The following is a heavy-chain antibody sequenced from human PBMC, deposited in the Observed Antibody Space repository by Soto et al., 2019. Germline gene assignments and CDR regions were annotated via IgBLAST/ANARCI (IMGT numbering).Heavy chain of an antibody. CDR2: ISYDGSNK. D-gene: IGHD4-17*01. CDR3: AKDPRMTTVAPQYCDY. Sequence: GGSLRLSCAASGFTFSSYGMHWVRQAPGKGLEWVAVISYDGSNKYYADSVKGRFTISRDNSKNTLYLQMNSLRAEDTAVYYCAKDPRMTTVAPQYCDYWGQGTLVTVSS. J-gene: IGHJ4*02. V-gene: IGHV3-30*18. CDR1: GFTFSSYG.